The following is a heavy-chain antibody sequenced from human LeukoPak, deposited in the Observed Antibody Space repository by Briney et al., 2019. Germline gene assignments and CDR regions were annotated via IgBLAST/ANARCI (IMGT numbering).Heavy chain of an antibody. CDR2: VFPDGST. CDR1: GGSISSGDYY. Sequence: SETLSLTCTVSGGSISSGDYYWNWIRQPAGKGLEWIGRVFPDGSTNYNPSLKSRVTILFDKSKNQFSLKLNSVTAADTAVYYCARARDSRKFQFKGFDSWGHGTLVTVSS. D-gene: IGHD3-22*01. J-gene: IGHJ4*01. CDR3: ARARDSRKFQFKGFDS. V-gene: IGHV4-61*02.